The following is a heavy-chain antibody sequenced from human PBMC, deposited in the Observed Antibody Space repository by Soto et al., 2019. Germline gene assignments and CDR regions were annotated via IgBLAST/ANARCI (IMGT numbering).Heavy chain of an antibody. CDR1: GYTFTGYY. CDR2: INPNSGGT. D-gene: IGHD2-2*01. J-gene: IGHJ4*02. CDR3: ARDWGDIVVVPAAPAY. V-gene: IGHV1-2*04. Sequence: ASVKVSCKASGYTFTGYYMHWVRQAPGQGLEWMGWINPNSGGTNYAQKIQGWVTMTRDTSISTTYMEMSMLRSDDTAVYYCARDWGDIVVVPAAPAYWGQGTLVTVSS.